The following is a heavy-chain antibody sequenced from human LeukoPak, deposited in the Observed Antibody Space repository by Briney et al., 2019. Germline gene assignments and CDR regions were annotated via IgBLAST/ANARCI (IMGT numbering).Heavy chain of an antibody. D-gene: IGHD3-9*01. CDR2: IIPIFGTA. Sequence: PVASVKVSCKASGGTFSSYAISWVRQAPGQGLEWMGGIIPIFGTANYAQKFQSRVTITADESTSTAYMELSSLRSEDTAVYYCARGAGVLTGYYTSPPLFDYWGQGTLVTVSS. CDR1: GGTFSSYA. J-gene: IGHJ4*02. CDR3: ARGAGVLTGYYTSPPLFDY. V-gene: IGHV1-69*13.